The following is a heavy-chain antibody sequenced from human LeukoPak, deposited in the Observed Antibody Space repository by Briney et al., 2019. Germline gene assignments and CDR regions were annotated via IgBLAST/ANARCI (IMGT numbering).Heavy chain of an antibody. D-gene: IGHD1-26*01. J-gene: IGHJ3*02. V-gene: IGHV3-23*01. CDR2: ISGSGGST. CDR3: ASSSGSYGAFDI. CDR1: GFTFSSYA. Sequence: PGGSLRLSCAASGFTFSSYAMSWVRQAPGKGLEWVSAISGSGGSTYYADSVKGRFTISRDNSKNTLYLQMNSLRAEDTAVYYCASSSGSYGAFDIWGQGTMATVSS.